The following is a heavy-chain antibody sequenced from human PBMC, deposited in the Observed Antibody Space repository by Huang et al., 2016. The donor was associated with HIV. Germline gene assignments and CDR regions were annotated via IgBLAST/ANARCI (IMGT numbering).Heavy chain of an antibody. CDR1: GFTFGDYA. Sequence: EVQLVESGGGLVKPGRSLSLSCTASGFTFGDYAMSWFRQAPGKGLEGVGFIRSKASGGTTEDAASVKGRFTISRDDSKSIAYLQMNSLKIEDTAVYYCTRENYDFWSGYYKYYFDYWGQGTLVTVSS. J-gene: IGHJ4*02. D-gene: IGHD3-3*01. V-gene: IGHV3-49*05. CDR2: IRSKASGGTT. CDR3: TRENYDFWSGYYKYYFDY.